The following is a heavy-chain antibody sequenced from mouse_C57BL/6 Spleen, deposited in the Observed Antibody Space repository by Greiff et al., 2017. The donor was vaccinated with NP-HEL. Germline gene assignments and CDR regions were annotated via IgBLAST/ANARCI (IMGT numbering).Heavy chain of an antibody. V-gene: IGHV5-6*01. CDR1: GFTFSSYG. CDR3: ARHGANWDSWFAY. Sequence: EVKLVESGGDLVKPGGSLKLSCAASGFTFSSYGMSWVRQTPDKRLEWVATISSGGSYTYYPDSVKGRFTISRDNAKNTLYLQMSSLKSEDTAMYYCARHGANWDSWFAYWGQGTLVTVSA. CDR2: ISSGGSYT. J-gene: IGHJ3*01. D-gene: IGHD4-1*01.